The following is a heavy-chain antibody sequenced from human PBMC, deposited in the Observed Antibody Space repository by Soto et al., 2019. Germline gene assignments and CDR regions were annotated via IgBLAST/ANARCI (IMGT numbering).Heavy chain of an antibody. CDR3: AKEGPNYYDSSGYYYLY. Sequence: EVQLLDSGGGLVQPGGSLRLSCAASGFTVSSYAMSWVRQAPGKGLEWVSAISGSDGSTYYADSVKGRFTISRDNSKNTLFLQMNSLRVEDTAVYYCAKEGPNYYDSSGYYYLYWGQGTLVTVSS. V-gene: IGHV3-23*01. J-gene: IGHJ4*02. D-gene: IGHD3-22*01. CDR1: GFTVSSYA. CDR2: ISGSDGST.